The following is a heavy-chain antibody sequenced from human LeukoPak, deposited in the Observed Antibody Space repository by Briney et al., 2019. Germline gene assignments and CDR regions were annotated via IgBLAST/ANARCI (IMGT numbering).Heavy chain of an antibody. CDR1: GITFSSYG. D-gene: IGHD2-15*01. CDR2: ISYDGSNK. J-gene: IGHJ4*02. V-gene: IGHV3-30*18. Sequence: GGSLRLSCAASGITFSSYGMHWVRQAPGKGLEWVTVISYDGSNKYYADSVKGRFTISRDNSKNTLYLQMNSLRAEDTAVYYCAKDRNAIFGDCSGGSCSTYYFDYWGQGTLVTVSS. CDR3: AKDRNAIFGDCSGGSCSTYYFDY.